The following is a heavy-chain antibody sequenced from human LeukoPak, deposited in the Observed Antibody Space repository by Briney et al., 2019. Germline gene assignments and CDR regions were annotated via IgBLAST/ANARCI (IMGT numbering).Heavy chain of an antibody. CDR1: GFTFSSYA. CDR3: AKDGYYGSGSPRWTDY. CDR2: ISGSGGST. V-gene: IGHV3-23*01. D-gene: IGHD3-10*01. Sequence: GGSLRLSCAASGFTFSSYAMSWVRQAPGKGLEWVSAISGSGGSTYYADSVKGRFTISRDNSKNTLYPQMNSLRAEDTAVYYCAKDGYYGSGSPRWTDYWGQGTLVTVSS. J-gene: IGHJ4*02.